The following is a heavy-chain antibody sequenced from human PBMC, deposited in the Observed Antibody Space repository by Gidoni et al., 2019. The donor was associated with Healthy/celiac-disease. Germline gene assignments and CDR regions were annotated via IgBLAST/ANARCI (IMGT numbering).Heavy chain of an antibody. D-gene: IGHD5-12*01. CDR3: ARDLPVEMATINYFDY. CDR2: IYHSGST. CDR1: GYSISSGYY. J-gene: IGHJ4*02. Sequence: QVQLQESGPGLVKPSETLSLTCTVSGYSISSGYYWGWIRQPPGKGLEWIGSIYHSGSTYYNPSLKSRVTISVDTSKNQFSLKLSSVTAADTAVYYCARDLPVEMATINYFDYWGQGTLVTVSS. V-gene: IGHV4-38-2*02.